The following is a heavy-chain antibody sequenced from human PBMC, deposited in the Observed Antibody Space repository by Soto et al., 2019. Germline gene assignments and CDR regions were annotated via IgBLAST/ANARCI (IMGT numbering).Heavy chain of an antibody. CDR2: IIPILGIA. Sequence: ASVKVSCKASGGTFSSYTISWVRQAPGQGLEWMGRIIPILGIANYAQKFQGRVTITADKSTSTAYMELSSLRSEDTVVYYFAGGFGPMSYYGMDVWGQGTTVTSP. V-gene: IGHV1-69*02. D-gene: IGHD2-15*01. J-gene: IGHJ6*02. CDR3: AGGFGPMSYYGMDV. CDR1: GGTFSSYT.